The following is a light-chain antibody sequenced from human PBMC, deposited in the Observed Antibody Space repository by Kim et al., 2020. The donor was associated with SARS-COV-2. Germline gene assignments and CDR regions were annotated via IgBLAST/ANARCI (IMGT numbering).Light chain of an antibody. V-gene: IGKV1-5*01. J-gene: IGKJ5*01. Sequence: GDRVTIHCRASQSIGGWLAWYQQKPGKAPKLLIYDASSVESGVPSRFSGSGSGTEFTLTISSLQPDDSATYYCQHHSTYPITFGQGTRLEIK. CDR1: QSIGGW. CDR2: DAS. CDR3: QHHSTYPIT.